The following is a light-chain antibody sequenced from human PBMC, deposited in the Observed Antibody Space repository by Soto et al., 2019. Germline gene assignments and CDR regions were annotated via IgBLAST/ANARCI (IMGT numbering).Light chain of an antibody. J-gene: IGLJ2*01. CDR1: SSSIGTNT. V-gene: IGLV1-44*01. CDR2: GHN. Sequence: QSVLTQPPSASGTPGQRVTISCSGSSSSIGTNTVNWYQQLPGTAPKLLIYGHNQRPSGVPDRFSGSKSGTSASLAISGLQSEDEAIYYCAVWDDSLNGRVFGGGTKL. CDR3: AVWDDSLNGRV.